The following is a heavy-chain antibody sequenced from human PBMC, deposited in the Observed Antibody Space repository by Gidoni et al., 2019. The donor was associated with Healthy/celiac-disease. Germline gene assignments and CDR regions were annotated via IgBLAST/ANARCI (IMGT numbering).Heavy chain of an antibody. CDR1: VGTFSSYD. J-gene: IGHJ4*02. Sequence: QVQLVQSGAEVKQPGSSVKVSCKASVGTFSSYDISWVRQAPGQGLEWMGGIIPSFGTANYAQKCQGRVTITADKSTRTAYMELISLRSEDTAVYYCARAGRGFPVSYYVDYWGQGTLVTVSS. CDR3: ARAGRGFPVSYYVDY. CDR2: IIPSFGTA. V-gene: IGHV1-69*06.